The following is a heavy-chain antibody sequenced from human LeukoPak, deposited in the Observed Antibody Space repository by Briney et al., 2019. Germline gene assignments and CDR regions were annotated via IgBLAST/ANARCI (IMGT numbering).Heavy chain of an antibody. V-gene: IGHV3-64D*06. CDR1: GFTFSTSV. CDR3: AKDLALLWFGELHY. Sequence: GGSLRLSCSASGFTFSTSVMHWVRQTPGKGLEYVSVISSDGSPYYADSVKGRFTISRDNSKNTLYLQMNSLRAEDTAIYYCAKDLALLWFGELHYWGQGTLVTVSS. D-gene: IGHD3-10*01. J-gene: IGHJ4*02. CDR2: ISSDGSP.